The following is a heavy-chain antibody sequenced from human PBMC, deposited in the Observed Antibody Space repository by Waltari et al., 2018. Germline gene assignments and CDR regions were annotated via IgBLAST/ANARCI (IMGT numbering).Heavy chain of an antibody. CDR2: IYYSGST. CDR1: GGSISSYY. D-gene: IGHD3-10*01. J-gene: IGHJ4*02. V-gene: IGHV4-59*01. Sequence: QVQLQESGPGLVKPSETLSLTCTVSGGSISSYYWSWIRQPPGKGLEWIGYIYYSGSTNYNPSLKSRVTISVDTSKNQFSLKLSSVTAADTAVYYCARAARYGSGSYYIDYWGQGTLVTVSS. CDR3: ARAARYGSGSYYIDY.